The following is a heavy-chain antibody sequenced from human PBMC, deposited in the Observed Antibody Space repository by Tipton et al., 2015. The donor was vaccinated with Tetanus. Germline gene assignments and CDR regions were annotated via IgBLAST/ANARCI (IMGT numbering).Heavy chain of an antibody. CDR3: ARIGWPQQNKPAFDI. J-gene: IGHJ3*02. D-gene: IGHD6-19*01. CDR1: GGSITSSFY. Sequence: TLSLTCTVSGGSITSSFYWGWIRQPPGKGLEWIGSILSSGSSYYNRPLGSRVAISVDTSKNQFSLKLNSVTAADTAVYYCARIGWPQQNKPAFDIWGQGTVVTVSS. CDR2: ILSSGSS. V-gene: IGHV4-39*07.